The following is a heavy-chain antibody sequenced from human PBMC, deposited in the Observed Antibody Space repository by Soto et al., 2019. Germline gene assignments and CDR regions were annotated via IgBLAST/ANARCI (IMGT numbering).Heavy chain of an antibody. CDR3: AKDKTYYDFWSGYHDAFDI. CDR2: IYYSGST. J-gene: IGHJ3*02. CDR1: GGSISSGGYY. V-gene: IGHV4-31*03. D-gene: IGHD3-3*01. Sequence: PSETLSLTCTVSGGSISSGGYYWSWIRQHPGKGLEWIGYIYYSGSTYYNPSLESRVTISVDTSKNQFSLKLSSVTAADTAVYYCAKDKTYYDFWSGYHDAFDIWGQGTMVTVSS.